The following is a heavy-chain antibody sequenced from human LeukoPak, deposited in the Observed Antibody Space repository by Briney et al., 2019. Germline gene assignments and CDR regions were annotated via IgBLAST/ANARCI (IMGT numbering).Heavy chain of an antibody. V-gene: IGHV3-23*05. Sequence: GGSLRLSCAASGFTFSSYTMSWVRQAPGKGLEWVSTFKTNYNQVYYAESVRGRFTISTDNSKNTAYLQMNSLRVEDTALYYCARSVPDYTRFDFWGQGALVTVSS. CDR2: FKTNYNQV. D-gene: IGHD4-11*01. CDR3: ARSVPDYTRFDF. J-gene: IGHJ4*02. CDR1: GFTFSSYT.